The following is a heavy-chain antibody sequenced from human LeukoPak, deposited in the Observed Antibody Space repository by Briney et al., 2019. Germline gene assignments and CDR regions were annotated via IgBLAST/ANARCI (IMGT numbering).Heavy chain of an antibody. V-gene: IGHV4-61*01. CDR2: IYYSGST. D-gene: IGHD2-15*01. CDR1: GGSVSSGSYY. J-gene: IGHJ4*02. CDR3: AVVVVAATSATEVDYFDY. Sequence: SETLSLTCTVSGGSVSSGSYYWSWIRQPPGKGLEWIGYIYYSGSTNYNPSLKSRVTISVDTSKNQFSLKLSSVTAADTAVYYCAVVVVAATSATEVDYFDYWGQGTLVTVSS.